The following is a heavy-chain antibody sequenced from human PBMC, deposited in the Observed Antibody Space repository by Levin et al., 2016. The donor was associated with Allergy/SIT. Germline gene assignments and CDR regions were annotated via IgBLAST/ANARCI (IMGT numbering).Heavy chain of an antibody. V-gene: IGHV1-69*01. Sequence: WVRQAPGQGLEWMGGIIPIFGTANYAQKFQGRVTITADESTSTAYMELSSLRSEDTAVYYCARVNRAYYYYGMDVWGQGTTVTVSS. CDR3: ARVNRAYYYYGMDV. J-gene: IGHJ6*02. D-gene: IGHD1-14*01. CDR2: IIPIFGTA.